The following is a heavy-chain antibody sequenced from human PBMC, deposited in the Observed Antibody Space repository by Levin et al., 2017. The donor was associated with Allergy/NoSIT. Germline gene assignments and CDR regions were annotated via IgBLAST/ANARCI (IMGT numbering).Heavy chain of an antibody. CDR1: GITVSSHY. V-gene: IGHV3-66*01. CDR2: IYSGGTT. D-gene: IGHD2-15*01. Sequence: GGSLRLSCAASGITVSSHYMSWVRQAPGRGLEWVSSIYSGGTTYYADSVKGRFTISRDSSKNTLSLQMNTLRAEDTAVYYCTRSSDCSGGACYRGVFDYWGQGILVTVSS. CDR3: TRSSDCSGGACYRGVFDY. J-gene: IGHJ4*02.